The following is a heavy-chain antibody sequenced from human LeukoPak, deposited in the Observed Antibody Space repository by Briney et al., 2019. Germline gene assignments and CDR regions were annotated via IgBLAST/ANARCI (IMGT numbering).Heavy chain of an antibody. D-gene: IGHD4-17*01. Sequence: ASVKVSCKASGYTFTSYYMHWVRQAPGQGLEWMGIINPSGGNTNYAQKFQGRVTMTTDASTSTAYMELRSLRSDDTAVYYCARDRDYGDYNTQDLFVYWGQGTLVTVSS. CDR2: INPSGGNT. J-gene: IGHJ4*02. CDR1: GYTFTSYY. CDR3: ARDRDYGDYNTQDLFVY. V-gene: IGHV1-46*01.